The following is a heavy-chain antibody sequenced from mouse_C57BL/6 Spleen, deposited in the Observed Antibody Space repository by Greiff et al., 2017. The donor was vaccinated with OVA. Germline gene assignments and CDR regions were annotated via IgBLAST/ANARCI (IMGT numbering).Heavy chain of an antibody. CDR1: GFNIKDYY. Sequence: VHVKQSGAELVKPGASVKLSCTASGFNIKDYYMHWVKQRTEQGLEWIGRIDPEDGETKYAPKFQGKATITADTSSNTAYLQLSSLTSEDTAVYYCAVYYYGSSPWDVWGTGTTVTVSS. D-gene: IGHD1-1*01. CDR3: AVYYYGSSPWDV. J-gene: IGHJ1*03. V-gene: IGHV14-2*01. CDR2: IDPEDGET.